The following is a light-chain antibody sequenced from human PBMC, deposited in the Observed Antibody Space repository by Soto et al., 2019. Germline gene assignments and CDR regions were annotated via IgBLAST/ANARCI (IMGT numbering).Light chain of an antibody. Sequence: DIQMTQSPSTLSASVGDRVTITCRASQSISSWLAWYQQKPGKAPKLLIYKAFSLESGVPSTFSGSGSGTEFTLTISSLQPDDFATYYCQQYNSYSYTFGQGTKLEIK. CDR1: QSISSW. CDR2: KAF. V-gene: IGKV1-5*03. CDR3: QQYNSYSYT. J-gene: IGKJ2*01.